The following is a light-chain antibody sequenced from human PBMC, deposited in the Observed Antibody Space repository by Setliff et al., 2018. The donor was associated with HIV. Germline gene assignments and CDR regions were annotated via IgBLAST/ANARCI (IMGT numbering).Light chain of an antibody. CDR3: LLFYSGPRV. CDR2: DTS. J-gene: IGLJ3*02. V-gene: IGLV7-46*01. Sequence: QAVVTQEPSLTVSPGGTVTLTCGSSTGAVTSRHYPYWFQQKPGQAPRTLIYDTSNKHSWTPARFSGSLLGDKAALTLSGAQPEDEAEYYCLLFYSGPRVFGGGTRSPS. CDR1: TGAVTSRHY.